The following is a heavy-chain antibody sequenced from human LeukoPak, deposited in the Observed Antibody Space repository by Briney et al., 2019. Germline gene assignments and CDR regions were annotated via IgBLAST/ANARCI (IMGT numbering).Heavy chain of an antibody. CDR1: GGTFSSYA. D-gene: IGHD3-10*01. CDR2: IIPILGIA. V-gene: IGHV1-69*04. CDR3: AREGSLWFGDNDYYYYGMDV. Sequence: SVKVSCKASGGTFSSYAISWVRQAPGQGLEWMGRIIPILGIANYAQKFQGRVTITADKSTSTAYMELSSLRSKDTAVYYCAREGSLWFGDNDYYYYGMDVWGQGTTVTVSS. J-gene: IGHJ6*02.